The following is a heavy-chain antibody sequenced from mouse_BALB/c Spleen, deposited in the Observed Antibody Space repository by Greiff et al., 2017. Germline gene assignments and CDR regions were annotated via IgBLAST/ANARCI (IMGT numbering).Heavy chain of an antibody. CDR1: GFTFSSYG. CDR3: ARHVYGNYFDY. CDR2: ISSGGSYT. V-gene: IGHV5-6*01. D-gene: IGHD2-1*01. Sequence: EVHLVESGGDLVKPGGSLKLSCAASGFTFSSYGMSWVRQTPDKRLEWVATISSGGSYTYYPDSVKGRFTISRDNAKNTLYLQMSSLKSEDTAMYYCARHVYGNYFDYWGQGTTLTVSS. J-gene: IGHJ2*01.